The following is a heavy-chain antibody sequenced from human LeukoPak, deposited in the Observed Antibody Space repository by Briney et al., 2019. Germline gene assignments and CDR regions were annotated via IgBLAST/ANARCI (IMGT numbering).Heavy chain of an antibody. CDR2: FDPEDGET. Sequence: ASVKVSCKVSGYTLTELSMHWVRQAPGKGLEWMGGFDPEDGETIYAQKFQGRVTMTEDTSTDTAYMELSSLRSEDTAVYYCATLTSMYGTGTRGNWFDPWGQGTLVTVSS. D-gene: IGHD1-7*01. CDR3: ATLTSMYGTGTRGNWFDP. J-gene: IGHJ5*02. CDR1: GYTLTELS. V-gene: IGHV1-24*01.